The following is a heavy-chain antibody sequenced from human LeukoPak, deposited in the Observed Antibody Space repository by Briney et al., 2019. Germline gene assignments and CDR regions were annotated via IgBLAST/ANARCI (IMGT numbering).Heavy chain of an antibody. CDR2: TYYRSKWYS. V-gene: IGHV6-1*01. CDR1: GDSVSSISAA. CDR3: ARLSSSSWV. Sequence: SQTLSLTCAISGDSVSSISAAWNWIRQSPSRGLEWLGRTYYRSKWYSDYALSVKSRITINPDTSKNLFFLQLSSVTPEDTAIYYCARLSSSSWVWGQGTLVTVSS. D-gene: IGHD6-6*01. J-gene: IGHJ4*02.